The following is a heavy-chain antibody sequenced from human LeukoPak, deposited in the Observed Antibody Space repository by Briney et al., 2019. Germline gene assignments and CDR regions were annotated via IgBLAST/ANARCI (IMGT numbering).Heavy chain of an antibody. CDR3: AKDYSSSWSPYYFDY. D-gene: IGHD6-13*01. CDR1: GFTFSTYA. J-gene: IGHJ4*02. Sequence: GGSLRLSCAASGFTFSTYAMHWVRQAPGKGLEYVSAINSNGDHTYYANSVKGRFTISRDNSKNTLYLQMNSLRAEDTAVYYCAKDYSSSWSPYYFDYWGQGTLVTVSS. V-gene: IGHV3-64*01. CDR2: INSNGDHT.